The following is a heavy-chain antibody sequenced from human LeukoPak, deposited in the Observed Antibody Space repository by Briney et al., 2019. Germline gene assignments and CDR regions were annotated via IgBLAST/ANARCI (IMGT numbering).Heavy chain of an antibody. V-gene: IGHV2-70*01. Sequence: SGPALVKPTQTLTLTCTFSGFSLSTSGMCVSWIRQPPGKALEWLALIDWDDDKYYSTPLKTRLTISKDTSRDQVVLTMTNMDPVDTATYYCARTPYSSGLFDYWGQGTLVTVSS. D-gene: IGHD6-19*01. CDR2: IDWDDDK. CDR3: ARTPYSSGLFDY. J-gene: IGHJ4*02. CDR1: GFSLSTSGMC.